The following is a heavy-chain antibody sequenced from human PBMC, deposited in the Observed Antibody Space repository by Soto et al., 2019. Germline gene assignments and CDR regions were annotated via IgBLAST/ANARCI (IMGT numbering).Heavy chain of an antibody. Sequence: PSETLSITCAVYGGSFSGYCWNWIRQPPGKGLEWVGRIKSKTDGGTTDYAAPVKGRFTISRDDSKNTLYLQMNSLKTEDTAVYYCTTGVTSRGRDVWGQGTTVTVS. CDR3: TTGVTSRGRDV. V-gene: IGHV3-15*07. CDR1: GGSFSGYC. CDR2: IKSKTDGGTT. D-gene: IGHD2-21*02. J-gene: IGHJ6*02.